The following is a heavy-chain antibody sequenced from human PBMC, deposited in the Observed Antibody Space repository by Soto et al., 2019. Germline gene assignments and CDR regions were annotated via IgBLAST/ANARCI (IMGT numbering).Heavy chain of an antibody. Sequence: PSETLSLTCAVLGGSIRSYYWTWIRQPPGKGLEWIGYIYYNGNTKYNPSLKSRVTISVDLPKNHFSLKVGSVNAADTAVYYCARLYYVSGRPLMDVWGQGTPVTVSS. CDR1: GGSIRSYY. D-gene: IGHD3-10*01. V-gene: IGHV4-59*01. CDR2: IYYNGNT. J-gene: IGHJ6*02. CDR3: ARLYYVSGRPLMDV.